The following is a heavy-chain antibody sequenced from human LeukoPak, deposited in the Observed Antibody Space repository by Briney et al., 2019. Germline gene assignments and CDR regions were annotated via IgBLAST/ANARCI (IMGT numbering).Heavy chain of an antibody. Sequence: ASVKVSCKASGYTFTSYGISWVRQAPGQGLEWMGWISAYNGNTNYSQNPQGRVTMTTDTSTSTAYMELRSLRSDDTAVYYCARSKSFWSGYYTGFDYWGQGTLVTVSS. J-gene: IGHJ4*02. V-gene: IGHV1-18*01. CDR1: GYTFTSYG. CDR3: ARSKSFWSGYYTGFDY. D-gene: IGHD3-3*01. CDR2: ISAYNGNT.